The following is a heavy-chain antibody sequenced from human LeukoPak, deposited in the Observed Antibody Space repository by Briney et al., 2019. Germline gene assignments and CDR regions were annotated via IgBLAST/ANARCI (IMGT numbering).Heavy chain of an antibody. V-gene: IGHV3-30*18. CDR1: GFTFSSYG. CDR2: ISYDGSNK. CDR3: AKGWDSSGWREAHAFDI. D-gene: IGHD6-19*01. Sequence: SGRSLRLSCAASGFTFSSYGMHWVRQAPGKGLEWVAVISYDGSNKYYADSVKGRFTISRDNSKNTLYLQMNGLRAEDTAVYYCAKGWDSSGWREAHAFDIWGQGTMVTVSS. J-gene: IGHJ3*02.